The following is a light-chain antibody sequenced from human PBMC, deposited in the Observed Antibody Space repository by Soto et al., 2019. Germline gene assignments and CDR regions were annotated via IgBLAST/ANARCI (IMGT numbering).Light chain of an antibody. V-gene: IGKV3-20*01. CDR3: QQYGSSPYT. CDR2: GAS. J-gene: IGKJ2*01. CDR1: QSVSSSS. Sequence: EIVLTQSPGTLSLSPGERATLSCRASQSVSSSSLAWYQQKPGQAPRLLIYGASIRLTGIPERFSGSGSGTDFTLTISRLEPEDFAVFYCQQYGSSPYTFGQATKLEIK.